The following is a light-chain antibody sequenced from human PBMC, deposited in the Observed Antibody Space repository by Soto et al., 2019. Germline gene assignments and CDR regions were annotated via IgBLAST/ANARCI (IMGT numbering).Light chain of an antibody. CDR1: SGHSNYA. Sequence: QLVLTQSPSASASLGASVKLTCTLSSGHSNYAIAWHQQQPEKGPRFLMKLNSDGSHSKGDGIPDRFSGSSSGAERYLTISTLQSEDEADYNCQTWVTGIHIFGGGTKLTVL. CDR3: QTWVTGIHI. V-gene: IGLV4-69*01. J-gene: IGLJ2*01. CDR2: LNSDGSH.